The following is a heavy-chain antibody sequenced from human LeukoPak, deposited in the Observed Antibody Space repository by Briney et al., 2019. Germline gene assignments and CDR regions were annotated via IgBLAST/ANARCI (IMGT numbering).Heavy chain of an antibody. V-gene: IGHV3-23*01. CDR2: IGGTGGDT. CDR3: ARVGHCTSTSCFIDY. D-gene: IGHD2-2*01. J-gene: IGHJ4*02. CDR1: RFTFSDFA. Sequence: GGSLRLSCAASRFTFSDFAMSWVRQAPGKGLEWVSTIGGTGGDTYYADSVKGRFTISRDNAKNTLFLQVNGLRADDTAVYYCARVGHCTSTSCFIDYWGQGTLVTVSS.